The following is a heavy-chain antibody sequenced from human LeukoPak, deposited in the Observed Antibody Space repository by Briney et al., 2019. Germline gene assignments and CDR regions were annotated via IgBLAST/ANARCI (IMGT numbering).Heavy chain of an antibody. CDR3: ARFTPQGYGWGGYNRFDP. V-gene: IGHV4-59*01. J-gene: IGHJ5*02. CDR1: GGSINSYY. Sequence: SETLSLTCTVSGGSINSYYWSWLRQPPGKGLECIGYIHYTGSTNHNPSLKSRVTISVDTSKSQFSLKLSSVTAADTAIYYCARFTPQGYGWGGYNRFDPWGQGTLVTVSS. CDR2: IHYTGST. D-gene: IGHD3-16*01.